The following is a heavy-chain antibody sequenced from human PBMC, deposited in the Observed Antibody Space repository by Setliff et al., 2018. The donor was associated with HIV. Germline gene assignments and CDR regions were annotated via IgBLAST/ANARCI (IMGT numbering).Heavy chain of an antibody. J-gene: IGHJ3*02. Sequence: ASVKVSCKASGYIFTSYAMNWVRQAPGQGLEWMGWINTNTGNPTYAQGFTGRFVFSLDTSVSTAYLQISSLKAEDTAVYYCARDPSGQLLPKMRDAFDIWGQGTMVTVSS. CDR2: INTNTGNP. V-gene: IGHV7-4-1*02. D-gene: IGHD2-2*01. CDR1: GYIFTSYA. CDR3: ARDPSGQLLPKMRDAFDI.